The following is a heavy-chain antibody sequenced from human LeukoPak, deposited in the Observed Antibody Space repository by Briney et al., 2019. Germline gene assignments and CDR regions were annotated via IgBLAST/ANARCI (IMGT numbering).Heavy chain of an antibody. CDR3: ARDLLIAARTDY. CDR1: GFTFSSYS. D-gene: IGHD6-6*01. Sequence: GGSLRLSCAASGFTFSSYSMHWVRQAPGKGLEWVAVISYDGSNKYYADSVKGRFTISRDNSKNTLYLQMNSLRAEDTAVYYCARDLLIAARTDYWGQGTLVTVSS. J-gene: IGHJ4*02. V-gene: IGHV3-30-3*01. CDR2: ISYDGSNK.